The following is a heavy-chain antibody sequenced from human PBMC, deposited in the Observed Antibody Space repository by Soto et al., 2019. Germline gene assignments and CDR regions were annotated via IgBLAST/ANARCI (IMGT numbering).Heavy chain of an antibody. CDR3: AKDLEVVGATRWEFDT. D-gene: IGHD1-26*01. J-gene: IGHJ5*02. Sequence: PGGSLRLSCAASGFTFSYFGTHWVRQAPGKGLEWVAAISNDGSRKYYGDSVKGRITISRDNSKNTLYLQMDSLRDEDTAVYYCAKDLEVVGATRWEFDTWGQGALVTVSS. CDR2: ISNDGSRK. V-gene: IGHV3-30*18. CDR1: GFTFSYFG.